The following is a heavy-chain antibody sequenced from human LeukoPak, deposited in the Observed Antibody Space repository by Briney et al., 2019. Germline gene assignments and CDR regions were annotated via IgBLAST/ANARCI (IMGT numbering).Heavy chain of an antibody. CDR2: FDPEDGET. Sequence: VASVKVSCKVSGYTLTELPMHWVRQAPGKGLEGMGGFDPEDGETIYAQKFQGRVTMTEDTSTDTAYMELSSLRSEDTAVYYCATDRGGQQLYFDYWGQGTLVTVSS. V-gene: IGHV1-24*01. D-gene: IGHD6-13*01. J-gene: IGHJ4*02. CDR3: ATDRGGQQLYFDY. CDR1: GYTLTELP.